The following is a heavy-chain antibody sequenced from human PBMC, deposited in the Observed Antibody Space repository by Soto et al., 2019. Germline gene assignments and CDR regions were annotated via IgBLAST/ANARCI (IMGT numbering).Heavy chain of an antibody. J-gene: IGHJ6*02. CDR3: ARGKENYYYYGMDV. CDR1: GFTFSSYE. V-gene: IGHV3-48*03. CDR2: ISSSGSTI. Sequence: GGSLRLSCAASGFTFSSYEMNWVRQAPGKGLEWVSYISSSGSTIYYADSVKGRFTISRDNAKNSLYLQMNSLRAEDTAVYYCARGKENYYYYGMDVWGQGTTVTV.